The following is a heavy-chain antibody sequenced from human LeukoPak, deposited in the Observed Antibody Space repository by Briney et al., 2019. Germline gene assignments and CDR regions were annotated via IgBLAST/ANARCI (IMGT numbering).Heavy chain of an antibody. CDR3: ARGSTARYYYDSSGYYRGAFDY. J-gene: IGHJ4*02. CDR1: GGTFSSYA. Sequence: GASVKVSCKASGGTFSSYAISWVRQAPGQGLEWMGGIIPIFGTANYAQKFQGRVTITADKSTSTAYMELSSLRSEDTAVYYCARGSTARYYYDSSGYYRGAFDYWGQGTLVTVSS. CDR2: IIPIFGTA. D-gene: IGHD3-22*01. V-gene: IGHV1-69*06.